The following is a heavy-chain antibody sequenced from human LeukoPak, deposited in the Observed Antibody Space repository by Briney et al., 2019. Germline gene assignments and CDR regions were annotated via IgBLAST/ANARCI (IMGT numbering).Heavy chain of an antibody. V-gene: IGHV3-21*06. CDR2: ISTSGDST. Sequence: GGSLRLSCAASGFTFSSQNMNWARRASGKGLEWVAYISTSGDSTKYADSVEGRFTISRDNAENSLFLLMNSLRVEDTAVYYCVKNGWLDYWGQGILVTVSS. D-gene: IGHD6-19*01. J-gene: IGHJ4*02. CDR3: VKNGWLDY. CDR1: GFTFSSQN.